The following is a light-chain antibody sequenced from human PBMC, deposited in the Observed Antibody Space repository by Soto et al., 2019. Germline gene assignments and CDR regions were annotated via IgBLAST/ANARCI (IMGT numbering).Light chain of an antibody. CDR3: LLFYGGDQLV. Sequence: QAVVTQEPSLTVSPGGTVTLTCASGTGAVTSNYYQNWFQQKPGQAPRALIYSTSNKYSWTPARFSGSLLGGKAALTLSGVQPEDEAEYFCLLFYGGDQLVFGGGTKLTVL. CDR2: STS. CDR1: TGAVTSNYY. V-gene: IGLV7-43*01. J-gene: IGLJ2*01.